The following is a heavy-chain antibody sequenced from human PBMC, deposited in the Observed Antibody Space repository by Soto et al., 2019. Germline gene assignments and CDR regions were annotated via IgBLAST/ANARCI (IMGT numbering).Heavy chain of an antibody. Sequence: EVQLVESGGGLVKPGGSLRLSCAASEFTFSSYALNWVRQAPGKGLEWVSSISGGGTYIYYADSVKGRFTISRDNAKNSLDLQMNSLRADDTAVYCCASGKSGSYDFWGQGTLVTVSS. CDR2: ISGGGTYI. V-gene: IGHV3-21*01. CDR3: ASGKSGSYDF. D-gene: IGHD1-26*01. J-gene: IGHJ4*02. CDR1: EFTFSSYA.